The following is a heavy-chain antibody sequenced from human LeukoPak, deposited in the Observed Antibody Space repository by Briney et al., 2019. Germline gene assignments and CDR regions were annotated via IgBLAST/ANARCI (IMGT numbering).Heavy chain of an antibody. CDR3: ARPKYDYGDELDY. J-gene: IGHJ4*02. V-gene: IGHV1-69*06. CDR1: GGTFSSYV. Sequence: ASVKVSCKASGGTFSSYVINWVRQAPGQGLEWMGGIIPIFGTANYAQKFQGRVTITADKSTSTAYMELSSLRSEDTAVYYCARPKYDYGDELDYWGQGTLVTVSS. D-gene: IGHD4-17*01. CDR2: IIPIFGTA.